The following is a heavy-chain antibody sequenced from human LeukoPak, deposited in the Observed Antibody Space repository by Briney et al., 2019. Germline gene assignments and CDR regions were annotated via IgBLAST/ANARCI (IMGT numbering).Heavy chain of an antibody. CDR2: ISSSGSTI. J-gene: IGHJ4*02. CDR3: ARRAVEYYYGSGSYQIDY. V-gene: IGHV3-48*03. D-gene: IGHD3-10*01. CDR1: GFTFSSYE. Sequence: GGSLRLSCAASGFTFSSYEMNWVRQAPGKGLEWVSYISSSGSTIYYADSVKGRFTISRDNAKNSLYLQMNSLRSEDTAVYYCARRAVEYYYGSGSYQIDYWGQGTLVTVSS.